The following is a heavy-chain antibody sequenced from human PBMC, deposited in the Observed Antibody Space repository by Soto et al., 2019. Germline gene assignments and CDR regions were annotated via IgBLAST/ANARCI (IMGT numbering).Heavy chain of an antibody. Sequence: PGGSLRLSCAASGFTFSSYGMHWVRQAPGKGLEWVAVISYDGSNKYYADSVKGRFTISRDNSKNTLFLQMNSLRAEDTAVYYCARGLGACSNGVCYSNFDYWGKGTLVTVSS. CDR3: ARGLGACSNGVCYSNFDY. CDR2: ISYDGSNK. D-gene: IGHD2-8*01. J-gene: IGHJ4*02. CDR1: GFTFSSYG. V-gene: IGHV3-30*03.